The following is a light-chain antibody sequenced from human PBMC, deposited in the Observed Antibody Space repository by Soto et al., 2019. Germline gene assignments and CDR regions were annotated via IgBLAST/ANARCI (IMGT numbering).Light chain of an antibody. CDR3: STWDGSLNGDV. CDR2: RDN. Sequence: QSVLTQPPSASGTPGQRITITCSGSSSNIGSNVVNWYQQVPGTAPILLIYRDNRRPSGVPDRFSGSRSGTSACLAISGLQSEDEADYYCSTWDGSLNGDVFGTGTKVPV. CDR1: SSNIGSNV. V-gene: IGLV1-44*01. J-gene: IGLJ1*01.